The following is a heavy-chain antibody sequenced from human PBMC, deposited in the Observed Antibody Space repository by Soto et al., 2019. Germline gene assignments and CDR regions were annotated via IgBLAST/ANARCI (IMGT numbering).Heavy chain of an antibody. CDR1: GFTFSNYA. Sequence: VHLVESGGGVVQPGRSLRLSCAASGFTFSNYAMHWVRKAPGKGLEWLAVISDDGNKEQLADSVKGRFTISRDNSKNTLYLQINSLRDEDTAVYQCVASALSFDYWGHGTLVTVSS. D-gene: IGHD3-16*02. CDR2: ISDDGNKE. CDR3: VASALSFDY. V-gene: IGHV3-30-3*01. J-gene: IGHJ4*01.